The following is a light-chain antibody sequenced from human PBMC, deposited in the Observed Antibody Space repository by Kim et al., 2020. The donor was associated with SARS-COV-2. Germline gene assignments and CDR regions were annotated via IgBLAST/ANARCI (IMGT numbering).Light chain of an antibody. CDR1: QSVSSSY. Sequence: SPGERATLSFRASQSVSSSYLAWYQQKPGQAPRLLIYGASSRATGIPDRFSGSGSGTDFTLTISRLEPEDFAVYYCQLYGSSPRTFGGGTKVEIK. V-gene: IGKV3-20*01. J-gene: IGKJ4*01. CDR3: QLYGSSPRT. CDR2: GAS.